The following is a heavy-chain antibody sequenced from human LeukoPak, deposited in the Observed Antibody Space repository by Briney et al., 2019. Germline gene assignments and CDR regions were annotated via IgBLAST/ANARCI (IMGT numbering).Heavy chain of an antibody. Sequence: GGSLRLSCAASGFTFSDYYMSWIPQAPGKGLEWISYISSSGGYTYYADSVKGRFTISRDKAKNSLYLQMYSLRAEDTAVYYCARDSTKDYWGQGTLVTVSS. CDR3: ARDSTKDY. CDR2: ISSSGGYT. D-gene: IGHD1-26*01. V-gene: IGHV3-11*05. J-gene: IGHJ4*02. CDR1: GFTFSDYY.